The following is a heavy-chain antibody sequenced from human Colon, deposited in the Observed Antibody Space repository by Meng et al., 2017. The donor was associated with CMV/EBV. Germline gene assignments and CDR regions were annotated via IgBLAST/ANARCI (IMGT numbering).Heavy chain of an antibody. CDR2: ISAYNGNT. V-gene: IGHV1-18*01. Sequence: ASVKVSCKASGYTFTSYGISWVRQAPGQGLEGMGWISAYNGNTNYAQKLQGRVTMTTDTSTSTAYMELRSLRSDDTAVYYCARVENYDSSGYYPFDYWGQGTLVTVSS. CDR3: ARVENYDSSGYYPFDY. CDR1: GYTFTSYG. J-gene: IGHJ4*02. D-gene: IGHD3-22*01.